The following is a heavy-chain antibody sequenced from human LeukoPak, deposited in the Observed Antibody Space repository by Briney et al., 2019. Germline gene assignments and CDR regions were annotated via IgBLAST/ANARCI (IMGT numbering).Heavy chain of an antibody. V-gene: IGHV4-59*01. CDR2: IYYSGTT. CDR3: ARGVFIAAAQYAY. J-gene: IGHJ4*02. Sequence: SETLSLTCTVAGGSISSYFWSWIRQPPGKGPEWIGYIYYSGTTNYNPSLKSRVTISVDTSKNQFSLKLSSVTAADTAVYYCARGVFIAAAQYAYWGQGTLVTVSS. D-gene: IGHD6-13*01. CDR1: GGSISSYF.